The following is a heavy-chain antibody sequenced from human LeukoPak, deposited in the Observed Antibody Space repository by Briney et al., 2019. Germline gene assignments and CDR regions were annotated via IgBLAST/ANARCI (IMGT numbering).Heavy chain of an antibody. CDR2: ISSSSSTI. CDR3: ARLTRENNWNDPDAFDI. V-gene: IGHV3-48*01. J-gene: IGHJ3*02. CDR1: GFTFSSYS. D-gene: IGHD1-20*01. Sequence: GGSLRLSCAASGFTFSSYSMNWVRQAPGKGLEWVPYISSSSSTIYYADSVKGRFTISRDNAKNSLYLQMNSLRAEDTAVYYCARLTRENNWNDPDAFDIWGQGTMVTVSS.